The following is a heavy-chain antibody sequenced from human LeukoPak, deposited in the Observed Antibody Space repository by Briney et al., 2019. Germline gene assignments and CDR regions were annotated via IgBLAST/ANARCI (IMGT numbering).Heavy chain of an antibody. J-gene: IGHJ4*02. D-gene: IGHD3-16*01. Sequence: PGXSLXLSCEASGFTFSSYWMSWVRQAPGKGLEWVANIRDDGGERHYVDFVKGRFTISRDNAKNLLYLQMNSLRAEDTAVYYCARDRGGKDFWGQGTLVTVSS. V-gene: IGHV3-7*04. CDR1: GFTFSSYW. CDR2: IRDDGGER. CDR3: ARDRGGKDF.